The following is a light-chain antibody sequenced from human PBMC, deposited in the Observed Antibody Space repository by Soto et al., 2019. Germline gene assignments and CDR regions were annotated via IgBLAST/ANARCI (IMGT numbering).Light chain of an antibody. CDR2: DVN. CDR1: SSDVGGYNY. J-gene: IGLJ1*01. CDR3: SSYAGSYTFV. V-gene: IGLV2-11*01. Sequence: QSALTQPRSVSGSPGQSVTISCTGTSSDVGGYNYVSWYQHHPGKAPKVMIYDVNKRPSGVPDRFSASKSGNTASLTISGLQADDEADYYCSSYAGSYTFVFGTGTKLTVL.